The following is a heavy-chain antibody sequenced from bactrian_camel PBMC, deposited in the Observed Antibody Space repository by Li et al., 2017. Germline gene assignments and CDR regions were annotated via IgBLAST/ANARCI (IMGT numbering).Heavy chain of an antibody. CDR3: AIRGGGGRVFCSNGRWRGEDFGR. CDR1: GDSSSTNC. CDR2: FETDGTT. V-gene: IGHV3S10*01. J-gene: IGHJ4*01. Sequence: QLVESGGDSVQAGGSLRLSCAASGDSSSTNCMGWVRQAPGKEREGVGTFETDGTTFYVDSVKGRFTVSQDNAKNTVYLQMNSLKPEDSAMYYCAIRGGGGRVFCSNGRWRGEDFGRWGQGTQVTVS. D-gene: IGHD6*01.